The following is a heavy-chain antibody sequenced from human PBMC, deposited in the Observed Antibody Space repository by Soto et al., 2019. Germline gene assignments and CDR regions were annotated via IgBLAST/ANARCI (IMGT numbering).Heavy chain of an antibody. D-gene: IGHD3-10*02. CDR2: INSDGSRT. V-gene: IGHV3-74*01. CDR1: GLTFSSYW. J-gene: IGHJ4*02. CDR3: GRNAIFVRGVPDEY. Sequence: HPGGSLRLSCVASGLTFSSYWMHWVRQVPGEGLMWVSRINSDGSRTNYADSVKGRFTISRDNAKNTVYLQMDNLRVEDTAVYYCGRNAIFVRGVPDEYWGQGTPVTVSS.